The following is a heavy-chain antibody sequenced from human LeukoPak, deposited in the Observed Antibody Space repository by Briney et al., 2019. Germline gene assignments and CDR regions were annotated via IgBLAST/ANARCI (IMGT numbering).Heavy chain of an antibody. V-gene: IGHV4-31*03. D-gene: IGHD5-18*01. J-gene: IGHJ4*02. CDR1: GVSLSGGAYY. Sequence: SETLSLTCTVSGVSLSGGAYYWSWIRQHPGKGLEWIGYIYYSGNTYYNPSLQNRVTISVDTSKNQFSLKLNSVTAADTAVYYCARWQYWDTGGYFDDWGQGTLVTVSS. CDR3: ARWQYWDTGGYFDD. CDR2: IYYSGNT.